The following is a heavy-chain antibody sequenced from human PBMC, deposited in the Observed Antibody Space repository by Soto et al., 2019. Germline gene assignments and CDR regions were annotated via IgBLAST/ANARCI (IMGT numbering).Heavy chain of an antibody. CDR2: ISYDGSNK. D-gene: IGHD4-17*01. CDR3: AKDQNTVTMYYHYYGMDV. J-gene: IGHJ6*02. V-gene: IGHV3-30*18. CDR1: GFTFSSYG. Sequence: QVQLVESGGGVVQPGRSLRLSCAASGFTFSSYGMHWVRQAPGKGLEWVAVISYDGSNKYYADSVKGRFTVSRDNSKNTLYLQMNSLRAEDKAVYYCAKDQNTVTMYYHYYGMDVWGQGTTVTVSS.